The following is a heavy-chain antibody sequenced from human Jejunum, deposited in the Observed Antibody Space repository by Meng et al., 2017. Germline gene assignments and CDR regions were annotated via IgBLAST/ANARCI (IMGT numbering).Heavy chain of an antibody. CDR2: ISHRGST. CDR1: AGSVTSGTW. D-gene: IGHD7-27*01. CDR3: ARDPRTNWASRYFDY. J-gene: IGHJ4*02. Sequence: GSLRLSCAVSAGSVTSGTWWSWVRQSPGQGLEWIGEISHRGSTTYNPSLKSRVTISLDKSKNQFSLTLDSLTAADAAVYYCARDPRTNWASRYFDYWGQGTLVTVYS. V-gene: IGHV4-4*02.